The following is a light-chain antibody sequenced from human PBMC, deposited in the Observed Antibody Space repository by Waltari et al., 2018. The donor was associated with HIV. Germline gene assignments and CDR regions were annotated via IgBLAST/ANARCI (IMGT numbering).Light chain of an antibody. V-gene: IGLV1-44*01. CDR3: AAWDDSLNGVV. CDR1: SSNIGSNT. Sequence: QSVLTQPPSASGTPGQRVTICCSGSSSNIGSNTVNWYQQLPGTAPKLLIYSNKQRPSGVPDRFSGSKSGTSASLAISGLQSEDEADYYCAAWDDSLNGVVFGGGTKLTVL. CDR2: SNK. J-gene: IGLJ2*01.